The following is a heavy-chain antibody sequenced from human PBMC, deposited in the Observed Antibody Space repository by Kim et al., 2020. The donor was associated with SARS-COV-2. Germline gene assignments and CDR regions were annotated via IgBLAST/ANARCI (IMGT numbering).Heavy chain of an antibody. CDR3: AKGILFFGGGPLSGIDH. V-gene: IGHV3-30*18. J-gene: IGHJ4*02. CDR2: VSHDGHKQ. D-gene: IGHD2-15*01. CDR1: GFTFDSYA. Sequence: GGSLRLSCVTSGFTFDSYAMHWVRQAPGKGLEWVAVVSHDGHKQDYLDSVKGRFTISRDKSKNTVYLQMNTVRPDDTAVYYCAKGILFFGGGPLSGIDHWAQGTLVTVSS.